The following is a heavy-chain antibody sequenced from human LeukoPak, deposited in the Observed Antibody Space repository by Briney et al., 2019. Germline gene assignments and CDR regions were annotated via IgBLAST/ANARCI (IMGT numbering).Heavy chain of an antibody. J-gene: IGHJ6*03. CDR2: ISSSGSTI. D-gene: IGHD3/OR15-3a*01. CDR3: ARGRGDFWTGWYYMDV. V-gene: IGHV3-48*03. Sequence: PGGSLRLSCAASGFTFSSYEMHWVRQAPGKGLEWVSYISSSGSTIYYADSVKGRFTISRDNSKNTLYLQMNSLRAEDTAVYYCARGRGDFWTGWYYMDVWGKGTTVTVSS. CDR1: GFTFSSYE.